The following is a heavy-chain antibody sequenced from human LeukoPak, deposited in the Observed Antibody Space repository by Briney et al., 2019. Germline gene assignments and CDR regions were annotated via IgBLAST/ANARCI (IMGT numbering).Heavy chain of an antibody. V-gene: IGHV4-59*01. CDR3: ARDSGVTSGYYYYYYGMGV. Sequence: SETLSLTCTVSGGSISSYYWSWIRQPPGKGLEWIGYIYYSGSTNYNPSLKSRVTISVDTSKNQFSLKLSSVTAADTAVYYCARDSGVTSGYYYYYYGMGVWGQGTTVTVSS. D-gene: IGHD4-17*01. CDR2: IYYSGST. J-gene: IGHJ6*02. CDR1: GGSISSYY.